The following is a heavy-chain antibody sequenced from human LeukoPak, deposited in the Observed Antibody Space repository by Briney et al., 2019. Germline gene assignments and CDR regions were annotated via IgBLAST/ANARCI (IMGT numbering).Heavy chain of an antibody. Sequence: GESLRLSCATSGFTFSSYAMSWVRQAPGKGLEWVSVISGSGVSTYYGDSVKGRFTISRDNSKNTLHLQMNSLRAEDTAVYYCAKTAPAAIYWFDPWGQGTLVTVSS. V-gene: IGHV3-23*01. CDR2: ISGSGVST. J-gene: IGHJ5*02. CDR1: GFTFSSYA. CDR3: AKTAPAAIYWFDP. D-gene: IGHD2-2*02.